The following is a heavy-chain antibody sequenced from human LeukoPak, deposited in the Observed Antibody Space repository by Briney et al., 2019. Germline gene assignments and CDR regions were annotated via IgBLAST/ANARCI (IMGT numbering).Heavy chain of an antibody. J-gene: IGHJ5*02. Sequence: SQTLSLTCPVSGDSISSGSYYWGWIRQPAGKGLDWIGRIFTTGSTDYNPSVQRRATKSVATSKDQFSLKPRSVTTAVTTADYWAGDKTLAYWGGYCYPETWGRGALVTVSS. CDR3: AGDKTLAYWGGYCYPET. V-gene: IGHV4-61*02. D-gene: IGHD2-21*01. CDR2: IFTTGST. CDR1: GDSISSGSYY.